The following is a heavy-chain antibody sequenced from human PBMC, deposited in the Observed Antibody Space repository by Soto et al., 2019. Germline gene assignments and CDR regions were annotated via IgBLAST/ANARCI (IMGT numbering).Heavy chain of an antibody. Sequence: SETLSLTCAVYGGSFSGYYWSWIRQPPGKGLERIGEINHSGSTNYNPSLKSRVTISVDTSKNQFSLKLSSVTAADTAVYYCAREKDIWGSYRPPFDYWGQGTLVTVSS. V-gene: IGHV4-34*01. CDR1: GGSFSGYY. D-gene: IGHD3-16*02. CDR3: AREKDIWGSYRPPFDY. J-gene: IGHJ4*02. CDR2: INHSGST.